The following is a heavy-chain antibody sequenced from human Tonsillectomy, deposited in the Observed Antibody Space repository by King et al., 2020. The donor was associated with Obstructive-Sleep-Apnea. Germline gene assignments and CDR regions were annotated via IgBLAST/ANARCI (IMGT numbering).Heavy chain of an antibody. CDR3: ARGRRQDLNYGMDV. Sequence: VQLVESGAEVKKPGASVKVSCKASGYTFSSCGITWVRQAPGQGLEWMGWISTYNGNTNYAQKLQGRVTMTTDTSTSTAYMELRSLRSDDTAMFYCARGRRQDLNYGMDVWGQGTTVTVSS. J-gene: IGHJ6*02. D-gene: IGHD1-1*01. CDR2: ISTYNGNT. CDR1: GYTFSSCG. V-gene: IGHV1-18*04.